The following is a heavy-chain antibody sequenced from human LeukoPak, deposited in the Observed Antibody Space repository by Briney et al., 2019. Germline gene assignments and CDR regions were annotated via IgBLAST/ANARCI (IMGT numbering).Heavy chain of an antibody. V-gene: IGHV4-39*07. CDR2: IYYSGST. Sequence: PSETLSLTCTVSGGSISSSSYYWGWFRQPPGKGLEWIGSIYYSGSTYYNPSLKSRVTISVDTSKNQFSLKLSSVTAADTAVYYCARGYCSSTSCYTGFDPWGQGTLVTVSS. J-gene: IGHJ5*02. D-gene: IGHD2-2*02. CDR3: ARGYCSSTSCYTGFDP. CDR1: GGSISSSSYY.